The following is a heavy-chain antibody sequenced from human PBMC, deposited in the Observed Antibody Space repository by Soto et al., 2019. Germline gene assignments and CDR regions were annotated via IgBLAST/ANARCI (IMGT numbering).Heavy chain of an antibody. Sequence: QVQLVESGGGVVQPGRSLRLSCAASGFTFSSYAMHWVRQAPGKGLEWVAVISYDGSNKYYADSVKGRFTISRDNSKNTLYLQMNSLRAEDTAVYYCARDGVTVRNHDAFDIWGQGTMVTVSS. J-gene: IGHJ3*02. V-gene: IGHV3-30-3*01. CDR3: ARDGVTVRNHDAFDI. CDR2: ISYDGSNK. D-gene: IGHD2-21*02. CDR1: GFTFSSYA.